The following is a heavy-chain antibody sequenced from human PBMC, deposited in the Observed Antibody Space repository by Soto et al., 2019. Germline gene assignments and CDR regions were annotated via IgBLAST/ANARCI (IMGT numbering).Heavy chain of an antibody. Sequence: PGGSLRLSCAASGFTFSDYYMSWIRQAPGKGLEWVSYISSSGSTIYYADSVKGRFTISRDNAKNSLYLQMNSLRAEDTAVYYCTSLGYCSGGSLCGDYFDEWGQGTLVTVSS. D-gene: IGHD2-15*01. CDR1: GFTFSDYY. V-gene: IGHV3-11*01. CDR2: ISSSGSTI. J-gene: IGHJ4*02. CDR3: TSLGYCSGGSLCGDYFDE.